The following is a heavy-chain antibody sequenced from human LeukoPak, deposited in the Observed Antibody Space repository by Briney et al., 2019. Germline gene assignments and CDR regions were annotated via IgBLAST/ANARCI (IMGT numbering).Heavy chain of an antibody. CDR2: IIPIFGTA. V-gene: IGHV1-69*13. Sequence: GASVKVSCKASGGTFISYAISWVRQAPGQGLEWMGGIIPIFGTANYAQKFQGRVTITADESASTAYMELSSLRSEDTAVYYCASLGVRLGGGFGELNSMDVWGQGTTVTVSS. D-gene: IGHD3-10*01. CDR1: GGTFISYA. CDR3: ASLGVRLGGGFGELNSMDV. J-gene: IGHJ6*02.